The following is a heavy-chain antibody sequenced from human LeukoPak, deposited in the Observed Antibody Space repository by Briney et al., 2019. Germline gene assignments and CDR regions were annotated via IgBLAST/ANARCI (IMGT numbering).Heavy chain of an antibody. V-gene: IGHV1-18*01. D-gene: IGHD3-10*01. CDR3: ARDSTKVLLWFGESPNNWFDP. CDR2: ISAYNGNT. Sequence: GASVKVSCKASGYTFTSYDINWVRQAPGQGLEWMGWISAYNGNTNYAQKLQGRVTMTTDTSTSTAYMELRSLRSDDTAVYYCARDSTKVLLWFGESPNNWFDPWGQGTLVTVSS. J-gene: IGHJ5*02. CDR1: GYTFTSYD.